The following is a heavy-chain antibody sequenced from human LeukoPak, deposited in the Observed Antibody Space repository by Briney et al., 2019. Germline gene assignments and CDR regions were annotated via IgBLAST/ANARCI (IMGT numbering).Heavy chain of an antibody. CDR2: IGLAGDT. J-gene: IGHJ3*02. D-gene: IGHD3-16*02. CDR3: ARDSQYRVFDI. CDR1: GFTLSSYD. V-gene: IGHV3-13*01. Sequence: GGSPRLSCAASGFTLSSYDMHWVRQVTGKGLEWVSGIGLAGDTYYLGSVKGRFTISRENAKNSLYLQMNSLRAGDTAVYYCARDSQYRVFDIWGQGTMVTLSS.